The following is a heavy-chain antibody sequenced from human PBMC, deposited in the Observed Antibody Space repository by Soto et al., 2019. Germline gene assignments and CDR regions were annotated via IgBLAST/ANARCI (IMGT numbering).Heavy chain of an antibody. J-gene: IGHJ4*02. CDR3: AKLGVPWFGEFGTPDYFDY. Sequence: LRLSCAASGFTFSSYGMHWVRQAPGKGLEWVAVISYDGSNKYYADSVKGRFTISRDNSKNTLYLQMNSLRAEDTAVYYCAKLGVPWFGEFGTPDYFDYWGQGTLVTVSS. CDR2: ISYDGSNK. D-gene: IGHD3-10*01. CDR1: GFTFSSYG. V-gene: IGHV3-30*18.